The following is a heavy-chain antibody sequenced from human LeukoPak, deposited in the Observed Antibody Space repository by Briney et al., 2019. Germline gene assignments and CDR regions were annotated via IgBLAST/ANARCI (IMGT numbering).Heavy chain of an antibody. J-gene: IGHJ4*02. CDR2: IYTSGST. D-gene: IGHD2-21*02. CDR1: GGSISSYY. CDR3: ATQGYCGGDCYLDY. Sequence: SETLSLTCTVSGGSISSYYWSWIRQPPGKGLEWIGRIYTSGSTNYNPSLKSRVTIAVDTSKNQFSLKLSSVTAADTAVYYCATQGYCGGDCYLDYWGQGTLVTVSS. V-gene: IGHV4-59*08.